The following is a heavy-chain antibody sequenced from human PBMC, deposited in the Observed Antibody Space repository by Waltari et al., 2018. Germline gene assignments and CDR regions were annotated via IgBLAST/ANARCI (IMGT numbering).Heavy chain of an antibody. D-gene: IGHD1-1*01. CDR2: MNPNSGNT. CDR1: GYTFTSYD. J-gene: IGHJ3*02. V-gene: IGHV1-8*01. CDR3: ATRNWKGGRYGGNSGDAFDI. Sequence: QVQLVQSGAEVKKPGASVKVSCKASGYTFTSYDITWVRQATGQGLGWMGWMNPNSGNTGYAQKFQGRVTMTRNTSISTAYMELSSLRSEDTAVYYCATRNWKGGRYGGNSGDAFDIWGQGTMVTVSS.